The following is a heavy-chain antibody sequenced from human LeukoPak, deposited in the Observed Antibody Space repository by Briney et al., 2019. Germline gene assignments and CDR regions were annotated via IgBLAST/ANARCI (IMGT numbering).Heavy chain of an antibody. CDR2: ISSSSSYI. CDR3: ARGEWLDWFDP. J-gene: IGHJ5*02. Sequence: PGGSLRLSCAASGVTFSSYSMNWVRQAPGKGLEWVSSISSSSSYIYYADSVKGRFTISRDNAKNSLYLQMNSLRAEDTAVYYCARGEWLDWFDPWGQGTLVTVSS. V-gene: IGHV3-21*01. CDR1: GVTFSSYS. D-gene: IGHD3-3*01.